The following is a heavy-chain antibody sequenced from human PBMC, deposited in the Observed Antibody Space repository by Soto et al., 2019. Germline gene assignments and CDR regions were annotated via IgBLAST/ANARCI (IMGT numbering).Heavy chain of an antibody. D-gene: IGHD4-17*01. Sequence: EVQLVESGGGLVQPGGSLRLSCAASGFTVSSNYMSWVRQAPGKGLEWVSVIYSGGSTYYADSVKGRFTISRHNSKNTLYLQMNSLRAEDTAVYYCARMGTTTVGLPGAFDIWGQGTMVTVSS. J-gene: IGHJ3*02. V-gene: IGHV3-53*04. CDR2: IYSGGST. CDR3: ARMGTTTVGLPGAFDI. CDR1: GFTVSSNY.